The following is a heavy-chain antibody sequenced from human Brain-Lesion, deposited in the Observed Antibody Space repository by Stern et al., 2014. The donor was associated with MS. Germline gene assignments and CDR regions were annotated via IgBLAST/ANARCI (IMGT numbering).Heavy chain of an antibody. Sequence: QLVQSGAEVKKPGASVKVSCKVSGYPLTELSMHWVRQAPRKGLEWMGGFDPEDVETIYAQKFQGRVTMTEDTSTDTAYMELSSLRSEDTAVYYCATLSPGAGGNYYRHFDYWGQGTLVTVSS. J-gene: IGHJ4*02. D-gene: IGHD1-26*01. CDR1: GYPLTELS. CDR2: FDPEDVET. CDR3: ATLSPGAGGNYYRHFDY. V-gene: IGHV1-24*01.